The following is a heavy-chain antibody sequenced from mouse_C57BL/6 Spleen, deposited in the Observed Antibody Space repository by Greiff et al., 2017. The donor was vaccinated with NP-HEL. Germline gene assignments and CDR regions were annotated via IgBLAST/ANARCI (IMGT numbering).Heavy chain of an antibody. J-gene: IGHJ4*01. CDR3: ARSTTVVATDAMDY. CDR1: GYAFSSSW. CDR2: IYPGDGDT. V-gene: IGHV1-82*01. Sequence: QVQLKQSGPELVKPGASVKISCKASGYAFSSSWMNWVKQRPGKGLEWIGRIYPGDGDTNYNGKFKGKATLTADKSSSTAYMQRSSLTSEDSAVYFCARSTTVVATDAMDYWGQGTSVTVSS. D-gene: IGHD1-1*01.